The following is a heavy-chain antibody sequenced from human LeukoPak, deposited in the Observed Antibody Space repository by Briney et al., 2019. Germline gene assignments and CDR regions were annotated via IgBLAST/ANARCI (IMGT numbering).Heavy chain of an antibody. CDR1: GYTFTRYD. Sequence: ASVKVSCKASGYTFTRYDMHWVRQAPGQGLEWMGIIHPSSGSTSYAQKFEGRVTLTRDTSTSTVYMELISLRSEDTAVYYCARDSSTSSLADPWGQGTLVTGSS. J-gene: IGHJ5*02. V-gene: IGHV1-46*01. D-gene: IGHD2-2*01. CDR2: IHPSSGST. CDR3: ARDSSTSSLADP.